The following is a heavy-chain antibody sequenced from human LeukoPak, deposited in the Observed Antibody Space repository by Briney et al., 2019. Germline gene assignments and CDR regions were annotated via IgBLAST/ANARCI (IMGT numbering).Heavy chain of an antibody. D-gene: IGHD3-10*01. V-gene: IGHV1-18*01. CDR1: GYTFIGYY. J-gene: IGHJ4*02. CDR2: ISAYNGNT. CDR3: ARDLDQYNGRFGGFGHDF. Sequence: GASVKVSCKASGYTFIGYYIHWVRQAPGQGLEWMGWISAYNGNTNYAQSLQGRVTMTTDTSTSTVYMEMRSLTSDDTAVYYCARDLDQYNGRFGGFGHDFWGQGTLVTVSS.